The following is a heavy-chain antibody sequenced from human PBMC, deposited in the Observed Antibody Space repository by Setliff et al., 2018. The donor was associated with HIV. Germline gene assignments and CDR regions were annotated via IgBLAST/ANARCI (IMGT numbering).Heavy chain of an antibody. CDR3: ARREDNWNYRDWFDP. D-gene: IGHD1-20*01. J-gene: IGHJ5*02. Sequence: ASVKVSCKASVHTFASYGITWVRQAPGQGLEWMGRINAHNGDTNYAQKFQGRVTMTTDTSTRTVYMDLRSLRSDDTAVYYCARREDNWNYRDWFDPLGQGTLVTVSS. CDR2: INAHNGDT. V-gene: IGHV1-18*01. CDR1: VHTFASYG.